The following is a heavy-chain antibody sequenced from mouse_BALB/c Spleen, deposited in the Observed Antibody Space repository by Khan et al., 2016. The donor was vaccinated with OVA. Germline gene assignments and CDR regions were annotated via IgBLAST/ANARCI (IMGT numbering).Heavy chain of an antibody. CDR3: ARMARTIN. CDR1: GFNFSSYG. CDR2: INSNGGST. Sequence: EVELVESGGGLVQPGGSLKLSCAASGFNFSSYGMSWVRQTPEKRLELVATINSNGGSTYYPDSVKGRFTISRDKSKNTLYLQMISLKSEDTAMYYCARMARTINWGQGTTLTVSS. J-gene: IGHJ2*01. V-gene: IGHV5-6-3*01.